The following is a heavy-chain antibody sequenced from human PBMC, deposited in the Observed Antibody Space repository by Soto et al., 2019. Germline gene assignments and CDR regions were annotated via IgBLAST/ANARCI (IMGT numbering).Heavy chain of an antibody. Sequence: SVKVSCKASGGTFSSYAISWVRQAPGQGLEWMGGIIPIFGTANYAQKFQGRVTITADKSTSTAYMELSSLRSEDTAVYYCARCSGYYDRSGYRFDYWGQGTLVTVSS. CDR2: IIPIFGTA. CDR3: ARCSGYYDRSGYRFDY. J-gene: IGHJ4*02. D-gene: IGHD3-22*01. V-gene: IGHV1-69*06. CDR1: GGTFSSYA.